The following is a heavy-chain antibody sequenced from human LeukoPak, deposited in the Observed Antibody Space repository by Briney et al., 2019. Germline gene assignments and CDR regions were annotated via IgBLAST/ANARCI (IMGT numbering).Heavy chain of an antibody. V-gene: IGHV5-51*01. CDR2: IHPGDSNT. CDR1: GYSFTNYW. CDR3: ARRTQNFFDP. J-gene: IGHJ5*02. D-gene: IGHD1-1*01. Sequence: GESLKISCKGSGYSFTNYWIGWVRQMPGKGLEWMGIIHPGDSNTRYSPSFQGQVTISADKSINTAYLQWSSLKASDTAMYYCARRTQNFFDPWGQGTLVTVSS.